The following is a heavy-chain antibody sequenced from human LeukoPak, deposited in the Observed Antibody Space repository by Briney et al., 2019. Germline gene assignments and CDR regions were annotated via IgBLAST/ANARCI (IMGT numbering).Heavy chain of an antibody. CDR3: ARAGTGYYSFLFDY. J-gene: IGHJ4*02. CDR2: IYYSGST. CDR1: GGSISSYY. D-gene: IGHD3/OR15-3a*01. Sequence: PSETLSLTCTVPGGSISSYYWSWLRQPPGKGLEWIGYIYYSGSTNYNPSLKSRVTISVDTSKNQFSLKLSSVTAADTALYYCARAGTGYYSFLFDYWGQGTLVTVSS. V-gene: IGHV4-59*01.